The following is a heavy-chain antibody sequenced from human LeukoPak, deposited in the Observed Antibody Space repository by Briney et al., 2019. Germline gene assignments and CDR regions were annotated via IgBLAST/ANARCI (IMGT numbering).Heavy chain of an antibody. Sequence: ASVKVSCKASGYTFTSYGISWVREAPGQGLEWMGWISAYNGNTNYAQRLQGRVTMTTDTSTSTAYMELRSLRSDDTAVYYCASFYDIYYYGMDVWGQGTTVTVSS. J-gene: IGHJ6*02. CDR2: ISAYNGNT. CDR1: GYTFTSYG. D-gene: IGHD3-9*01. V-gene: IGHV1-18*01. CDR3: ASFYDIYYYGMDV.